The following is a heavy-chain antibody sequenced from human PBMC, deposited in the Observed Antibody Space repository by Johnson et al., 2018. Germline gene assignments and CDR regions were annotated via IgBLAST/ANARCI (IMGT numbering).Heavy chain of an antibody. J-gene: IGHJ3*02. V-gene: IGHV3-30*18. CDR2: ISYDGSNK. D-gene: IGHD2-15*01. CDR3: AKDAGYCSGGSCYSNTFDI. Sequence: QVQLVESGGGVVQXGRSLRLXCAASGFTFSSYGMHWVRQAPGKGLEWVAVISYDGSNKYYADSVKGRFPISRDNSKNTLYLQMNRLRAEDTAVYYCAKDAGYCSGGSCYSNTFDIWGQGTMVTVSS. CDR1: GFTFSSYG.